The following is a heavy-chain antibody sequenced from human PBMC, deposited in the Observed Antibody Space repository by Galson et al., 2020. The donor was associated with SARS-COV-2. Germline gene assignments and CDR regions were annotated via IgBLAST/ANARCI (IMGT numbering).Heavy chain of an antibody. Sequence: GGSLRLSCAASGFTFSSYAMSWVRQAPGKGLEWVSAISGSGGSTYYADSVKGRFTISRDNSKNTLYLQMNSLRAEDTAVYYCAKISGLVRPVVTPRVDYWGQGTLVTVSS. CDR1: GFTFSSYA. J-gene: IGHJ4*02. D-gene: IGHD2-21*02. CDR2: ISGSGGST. CDR3: AKISGLVRPVVTPRVDY. V-gene: IGHV3-23*01.